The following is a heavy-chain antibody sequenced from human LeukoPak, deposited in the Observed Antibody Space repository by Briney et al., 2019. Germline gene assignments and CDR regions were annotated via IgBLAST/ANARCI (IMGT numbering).Heavy chain of an antibody. Sequence: GGSLRLSCAASGFTFTSYSMNWVRQAPGKGLEWVSAISGSGVTTYYADSVKDRFTISRDNSKNTLYLQMNSLRAEDTAVYYCAKTAPYGSGSYYPSYYFDYWGQGTLVTVSS. CDR3: AKTAPYGSGSYYPSYYFDY. CDR2: ISGSGVTT. CDR1: GFTFTSYS. J-gene: IGHJ4*02. D-gene: IGHD3-10*01. V-gene: IGHV3-23*01.